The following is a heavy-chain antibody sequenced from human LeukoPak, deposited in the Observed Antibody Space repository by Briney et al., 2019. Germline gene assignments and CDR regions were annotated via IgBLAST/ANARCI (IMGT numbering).Heavy chain of an antibody. J-gene: IGHJ4*02. CDR1: GYIFTVYY. CDR3: ARDLTRTYYDFWSGYGVGDY. V-gene: IGHV1-18*04. Sequence: ASVTVSCKASGYIFTVYYMHWVRQAPGQGLEWMGWISAYNGNTNYAQKLQGRVTMTTDTSTSTAYMELRSLRSDDTAVYYCARDLTRTYYDFWSGYGVGDYWGQGTLVTVSS. D-gene: IGHD3-3*01. CDR2: ISAYNGNT.